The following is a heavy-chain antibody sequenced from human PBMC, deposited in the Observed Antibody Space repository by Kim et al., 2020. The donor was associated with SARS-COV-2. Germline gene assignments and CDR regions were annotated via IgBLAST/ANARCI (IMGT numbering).Heavy chain of an antibody. CDR2: ISYDGSNK. V-gene: IGHV3-30*04. Sequence: GGSLRLSCAASGFTFSSYSMHWVRQAPGKGLEWVAVISYDGSNKYYADSVKGRFTISRDNSKNTLYLQMNSLRAEDTAVYYCASDYGGPCLFYAFDIWGQGTMVTVSS. J-gene: IGHJ3*02. CDR1: GFTFSSYS. D-gene: IGHD4-17*01. CDR3: ASDYGGPCLFYAFDI.